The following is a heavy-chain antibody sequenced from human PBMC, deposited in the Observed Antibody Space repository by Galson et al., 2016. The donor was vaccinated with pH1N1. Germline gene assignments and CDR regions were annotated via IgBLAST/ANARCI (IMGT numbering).Heavy chain of an antibody. J-gene: IGHJ4*02. V-gene: IGHV5-51*03. CDR2: IYPGDSDA. Sequence: SGAEVKKPEESLKISCRASGYTFTNYWIGWVRQVPGKGLEWMAIIYPGDSDARYSPPFQGRVTISADKSISTAYLHWSSLKASDTAIYYCARPQSLATPAFFFDSWGRGTLVTVSS. CDR1: GYTFTNYW. D-gene: IGHD6-13*01. CDR3: ARPQSLATPAFFFDS.